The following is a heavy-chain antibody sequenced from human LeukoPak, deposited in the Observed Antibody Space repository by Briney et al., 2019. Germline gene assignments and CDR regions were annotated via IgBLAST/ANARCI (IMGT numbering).Heavy chain of an antibody. CDR1: GGTFSSYA. D-gene: IGHD3-16*01. Sequence: SVKVSCKASGGTFSSYAISWVRQAPGQGLEWMGGIIPIFGTANYAQKFQGRVTITADESTSTAYMELSSLRSEDTAVYYCARVAGNSNYVWGKFHWFDPWGREPWSPSPQ. J-gene: IGHJ5*02. CDR3: ARVAGNSNYVWGKFHWFDP. CDR2: IIPIFGTA. V-gene: IGHV1-69*13.